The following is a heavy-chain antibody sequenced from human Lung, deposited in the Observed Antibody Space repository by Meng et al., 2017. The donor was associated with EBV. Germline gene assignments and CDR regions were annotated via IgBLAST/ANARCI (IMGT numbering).Heavy chain of an antibody. V-gene: IGHV7-4-1*02. D-gene: IGHD6-19*01. CDR3: ERDKIAVAGITGDY. CDR1: GYTFNSYA. Sequence: VRFGGEVEEPGSSVKVSCKASGYTFNSYAMNWGRQAPGQGLEWMGWINTNTGNPTYAQGFTGRFVFSLDTSVSTAYLQISSLKAEDTAVYYCERDKIAVAGITGDYWGQGTLVTVSS. CDR2: INTNTGNP. J-gene: IGHJ4*02.